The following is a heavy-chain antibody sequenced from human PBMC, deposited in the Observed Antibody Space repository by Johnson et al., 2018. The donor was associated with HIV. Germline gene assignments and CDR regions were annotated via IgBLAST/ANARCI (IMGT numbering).Heavy chain of an antibody. J-gene: IGHJ3*02. V-gene: IGHV3-13*01. CDR1: GFTFSTYD. CDR2: IGTAGDT. CDR3: ARTGVLGAFDI. D-gene: IGHD2-8*02. Sequence: MQLVESGGGLVQPGGSLRLSCAASGFTFSTYDMYWVRQATGKGLEWVSTIGTAGDTYYAGSVKGRFTISRENANNSLYLQMNSLRAGDTAVYYCARTGVLGAFDIWGQGTMVTVSS.